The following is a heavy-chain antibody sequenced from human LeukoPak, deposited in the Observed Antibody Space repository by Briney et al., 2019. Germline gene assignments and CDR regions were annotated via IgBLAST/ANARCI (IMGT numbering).Heavy chain of an antibody. CDR3: ARARSIVNYYDSSTSMGNY. V-gene: IGHV1-2*02. Sequence: ASVKVSCKASGYTFTGYYMHWVRQAPGQGLEWMGWINPNSGGTNYAQKFQGRVTMTRDTSISTAYMELSRLRSDDTAVYYCARARSIVNYYDSSTSMGNYWGQGTLVTVSS. CDR2: INPNSGGT. CDR1: GYTFTGYY. D-gene: IGHD3-22*01. J-gene: IGHJ4*02.